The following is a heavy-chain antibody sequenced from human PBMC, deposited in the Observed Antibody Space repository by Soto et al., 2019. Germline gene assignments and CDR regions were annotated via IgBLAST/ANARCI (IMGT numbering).Heavy chain of an antibody. D-gene: IGHD6-19*01. Sequence: QVHLVQSGAEVRNPGASVKVSCKTSGYSYTTYSIHWVRQAPGHRLEWMGWLNPATGKPRYSERFQGRLTIAGDTSATTVFMELSSLTSEDTAVYYCAREYSNGWTPNYYFDFWGQGTLVTVSS. V-gene: IGHV1-3*01. CDR2: LNPATGKP. CDR3: AREYSNGWTPNYYFDF. J-gene: IGHJ4*02. CDR1: GYSYTTYS.